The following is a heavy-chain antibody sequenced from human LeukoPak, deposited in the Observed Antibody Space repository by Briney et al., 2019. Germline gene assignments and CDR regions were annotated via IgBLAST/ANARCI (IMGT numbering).Heavy chain of an antibody. D-gene: IGHD1-26*01. CDR3: GMSGDRVPLQDDVFDV. V-gene: IGHV5-51*01. J-gene: IGHJ3*01. CDR1: GSIFTSYC. Sequence: GESLQISCQVSGSIFTSYCIGGGRRVRGKGREWMGIIYPGDSGPTYSPSFQGQVTISVDKSINTAYLQWSSLQASDTAMYYCGMSGDRVPLQDDVFDVWGQGTMVTVST. CDR2: IYPGDSGP.